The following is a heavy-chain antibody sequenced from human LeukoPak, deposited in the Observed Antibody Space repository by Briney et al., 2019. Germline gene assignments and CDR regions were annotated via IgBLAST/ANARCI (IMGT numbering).Heavy chain of an antibody. V-gene: IGHV4-59*01. J-gene: IGHJ6*02. D-gene: IGHD4-17*01. CDR1: AGSISDFH. Sequence: SETLSLTCSVSAGSISDFHWGWIRQTPGKGLEWIGHVHSGGSTNYNPSLKSRLTMSVDTSKNQFFLKLNSVTAADTAVYYCARDLTTVTKGLDVWGQGTTIIVSS. CDR2: VHSGGST. CDR3: ARDLTTVTKGLDV.